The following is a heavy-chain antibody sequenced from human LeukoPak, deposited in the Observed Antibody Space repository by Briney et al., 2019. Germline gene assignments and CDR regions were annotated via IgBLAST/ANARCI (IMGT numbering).Heavy chain of an antibody. D-gene: IGHD1-26*01. J-gene: IGHJ4*02. V-gene: IGHV3-30*02. Sequence: PGGSLRLSCAASGFIFSSYGMHWVRQAPGKGLEWVAIIWYDGNNKYHADSVRGRFTISRDNSKNTLYLHMNSLRAEDTAVYYCATRGAQKGSGSYFHFDYWGQGTLVTVSS. CDR3: ATRGAQKGSGSYFHFDY. CDR2: IWYDGNNK. CDR1: GFIFSSYG.